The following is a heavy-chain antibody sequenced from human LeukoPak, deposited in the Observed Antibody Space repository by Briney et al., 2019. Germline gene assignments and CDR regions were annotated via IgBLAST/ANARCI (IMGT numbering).Heavy chain of an antibody. V-gene: IGHV1-46*01. CDR3: ARDQSLNYDSSGYWSY. J-gene: IGHJ4*02. Sequence: ASVKVSCKASGYTFTSYYMHWVRQAPGQGLEWMGIINPSGGSTSYAQKFQGRVTMTRDTSTSTVYMELSSLRSEDTAVYYCARDQSLNYDSSGYWSYWGQGTLVTVSS. D-gene: IGHD3-22*01. CDR2: INPSGGST. CDR1: GYTFTSYY.